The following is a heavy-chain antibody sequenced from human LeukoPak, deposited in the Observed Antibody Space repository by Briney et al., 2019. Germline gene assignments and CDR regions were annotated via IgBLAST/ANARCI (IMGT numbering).Heavy chain of an antibody. CDR1: GFTFDDYT. Sequence: PGGSLRLSCAASGFTFDDYTMHWVRHAPGKGLEWVSLISWDGGSTYYADSVKGRFTISRDNSKNSLYLQMNSLRTEDTALYYCAKGGTYYYYMDVWGKGTTVTVSS. V-gene: IGHV3-43*01. D-gene: IGHD1-1*01. J-gene: IGHJ6*03. CDR2: ISWDGGST. CDR3: AKGGTYYYYMDV.